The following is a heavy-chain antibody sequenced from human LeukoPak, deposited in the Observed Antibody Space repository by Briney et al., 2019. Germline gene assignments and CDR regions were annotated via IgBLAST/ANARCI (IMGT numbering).Heavy chain of an antibody. CDR2: IYYSGST. CDR1: GGSISSYY. J-gene: IGHJ6*02. V-gene: IGHV4-39*01. D-gene: IGHD2-15*01. Sequence: SETLSLTCTVSGGSISSYYWSWIRQPPGKGLEWIGSIYYSGSTYYNPSLKSRVTISVDTSKNQFSLKLSSVTAADTAVYYCASTLGYCSGGSCSHYYYYGMDVWGQGTTVTVSS. CDR3: ASTLGYCSGGSCSHYYYYGMDV.